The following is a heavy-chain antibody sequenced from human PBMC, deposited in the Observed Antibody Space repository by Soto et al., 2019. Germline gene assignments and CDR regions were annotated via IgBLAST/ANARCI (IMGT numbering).Heavy chain of an antibody. Sequence: PSETLSLTCTVSGGSISSSSYYWGWIRQPPGKGLEWIGSIYYSGSTYYNPSLKSRVTISVDTSKNQFSLKLSSVTAADTAVYYCARILVVVPAATAGYHYYYMDVWGKGTAVTVSS. CDR2: IYYSGST. CDR3: ARILVVVPAATAGYHYYYMDV. D-gene: IGHD2-2*01. CDR1: GGSISSSSYY. J-gene: IGHJ6*03. V-gene: IGHV4-39*01.